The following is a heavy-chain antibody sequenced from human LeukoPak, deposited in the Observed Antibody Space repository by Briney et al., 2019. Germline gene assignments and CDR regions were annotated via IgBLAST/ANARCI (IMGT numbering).Heavy chain of an antibody. CDR3: ARVLSVSYYGSGSYYPDY. J-gene: IGHJ4*02. CDR1: GFTFSSYS. CDR2: ISSSSSTI. Sequence: GGSLRLSCAASGFTFSSYSMNWVRQAPGKGLEWVSYISSSSSTIYYADSVKGRFTISRDNAKNSLYLQMNSLRAEDTAVYYCARVLSVSYYGSGSYYPDYWGQGTLVTVSS. V-gene: IGHV3-48*01. D-gene: IGHD3-10*01.